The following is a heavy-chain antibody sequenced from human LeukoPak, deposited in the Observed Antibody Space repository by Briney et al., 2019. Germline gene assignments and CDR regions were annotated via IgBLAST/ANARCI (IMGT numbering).Heavy chain of an antibody. Sequence: ASVKVSCKASGGTFSSYAIGWVRQAPGQGLEWMGRIIPILGIANYAQKFQGRVTITADKSTSTAYMELSSLRSEDTAVYYCARTTMIVGAYFDYWGQGTLVTVSS. CDR3: ARTTMIVGAYFDY. CDR2: IIPILGIA. J-gene: IGHJ4*02. D-gene: IGHD3-22*01. V-gene: IGHV1-69*04. CDR1: GGTFSSYA.